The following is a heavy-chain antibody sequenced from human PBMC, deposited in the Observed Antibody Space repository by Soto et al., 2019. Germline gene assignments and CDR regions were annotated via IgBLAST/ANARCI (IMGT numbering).Heavy chain of an antibody. CDR3: ARAHYDTSGNRLPP. D-gene: IGHD3-22*01. Sequence: PSETLSLSCTVSGGSISSYYWSWIRQPPGKGLEWIGYIYYSGSTNYNPSLKSRVTISVDTSKNQFSLKLSSVTAADTAVYYCARAHYDTSGNRLPPWAQGILGTVS. CDR1: GGSISSYY. V-gene: IGHV4-59*01. CDR2: IYYSGST. J-gene: IGHJ5*02.